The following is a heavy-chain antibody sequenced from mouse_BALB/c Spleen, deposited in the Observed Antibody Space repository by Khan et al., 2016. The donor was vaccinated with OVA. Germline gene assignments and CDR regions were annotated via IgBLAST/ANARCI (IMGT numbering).Heavy chain of an antibody. CDR1: GFSLTTYG. Sequence: QVQLKESGPGLVQPSQSLSITCTVSGFSLTTYGVHWVRQSPGKGLEWLGVIRSGRNTDYNAAFISRLSITKDNSKSHVFFKMDSLPADDTAVYYCARKSYMYDFTYWGQGTPVTVSA. CDR2: IRSGRNT. J-gene: IGHJ3*01. V-gene: IGHV2-2*01. D-gene: IGHD2-14*01. CDR3: ARKSYMYDFTY.